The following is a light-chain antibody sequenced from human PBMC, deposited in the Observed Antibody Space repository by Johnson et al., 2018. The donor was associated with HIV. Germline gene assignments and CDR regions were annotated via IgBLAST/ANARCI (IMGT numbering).Light chain of an antibody. J-gene: IGLJ1*01. CDR3: GTWDSSLSAYYV. CDR1: SSNIGNNY. CDR2: ENN. V-gene: IGLV1-51*02. Sequence: QSVLTQPPSVSAAPGQKVTISCSGSSSNIGNNYVSWYQQLPGTAPKLLIYENNKRPSGIPDRFSGYKSGASATLGITGLQTWDEADYYCGTWDSSLSAYYVFGTGTKVTVL.